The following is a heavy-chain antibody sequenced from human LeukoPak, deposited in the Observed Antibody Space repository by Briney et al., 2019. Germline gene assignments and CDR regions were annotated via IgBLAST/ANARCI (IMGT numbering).Heavy chain of an antibody. Sequence: ASVKVSCKASGYTFTSYDINWVRQATGQGLEWMGWMNPNSGNTGYAQKFQGRVTMTRNTSISTAYMELSSLRSEDTAVYYCARDRYYDFWSGYRMHNYYYYYGMDVWGQGTTVTVSS. CDR3: ARDRYYDFWSGYRMHNYYYYYGMDV. D-gene: IGHD3-3*01. J-gene: IGHJ6*02. CDR1: GYTFTSYD. CDR2: MNPNSGNT. V-gene: IGHV1-8*01.